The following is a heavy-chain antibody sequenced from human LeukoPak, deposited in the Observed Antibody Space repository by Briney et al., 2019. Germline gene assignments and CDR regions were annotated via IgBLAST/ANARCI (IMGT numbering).Heavy chain of an antibody. J-gene: IGHJ4*02. CDR2: ISYDGSNK. V-gene: IGHV3-30-3*01. D-gene: IGHD3-22*01. CDR1: GFTFSSYA. CDR3: AKDIFPTTEYYYDTSGPVDY. Sequence: GGSLRLSCAASGFTFSSYAMHWVRQAPGKGLEWVAVISYDGSNKYYADSVKGRSTISRDNSKNTLYLQMNSLRAEDTAVYYCAKDIFPTTEYYYDTSGPVDYWGQGTLVTVSS.